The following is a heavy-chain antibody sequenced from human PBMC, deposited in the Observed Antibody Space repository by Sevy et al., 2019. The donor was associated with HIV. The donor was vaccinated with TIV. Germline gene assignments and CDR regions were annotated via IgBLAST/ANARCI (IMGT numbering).Heavy chain of an antibody. Sequence: SETLSLTCAVYGGSFSGYYWSWIRQPPGKGLEWIGEINHSGSTNCNPSLKSRVTISVDTSKNQFSLKLSSVTAAVTAMYYCARGFGAAAGRGNRGDYWGQGTLVTVSS. V-gene: IGHV4-34*01. CDR1: GGSFSGYY. J-gene: IGHJ4*02. CDR2: INHSGST. CDR3: ARGFGAAAGRGNRGDY. D-gene: IGHD6-13*01.